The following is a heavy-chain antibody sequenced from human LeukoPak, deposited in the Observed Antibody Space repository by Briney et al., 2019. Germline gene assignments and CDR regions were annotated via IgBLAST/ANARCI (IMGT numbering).Heavy chain of an antibody. V-gene: IGHV4-31*02. D-gene: IGHD3-3*01. CDR3: ARSYDTNFDY. CDR2: IFYSGST. J-gene: IGHJ4*02. CDR1: GXSINSGGHY. Sequence: SETLSLTWTVSGXSINSGGHYWSWIRQPPGKGPEWIGYIFYSGSTYYNPSLKSRVSISVDTSKNQFSLKLTSVTAADTAVYYCARSYDTNFDYWGQGTLVTVSS.